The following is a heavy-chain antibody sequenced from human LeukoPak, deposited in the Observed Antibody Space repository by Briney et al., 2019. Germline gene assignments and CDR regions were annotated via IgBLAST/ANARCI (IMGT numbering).Heavy chain of an antibody. Sequence: GGSLRLSCAASARTGISNYLSGVGQAPGKGLEWVSVIYSGGSTYYADSVKGRFTISRDNSKNTLYLQMNSLRAEDTAVYYCARDCSSTSCYNYWGQGTLVTVSS. D-gene: IGHD2-2*02. CDR3: ARDCSSTSCYNY. CDR1: ARTGISNY. V-gene: IGHV3-53*01. CDR2: IYSGGST. J-gene: IGHJ4*02.